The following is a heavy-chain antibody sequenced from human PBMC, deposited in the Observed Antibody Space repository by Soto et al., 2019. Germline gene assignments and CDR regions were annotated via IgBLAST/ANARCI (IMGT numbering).Heavy chain of an antibody. D-gene: IGHD3-3*01. Sequence: PGGSLRLSCAASGFTFSTYGMHWVRQAPGKGPEWVGLISYDGSNAYYGDSVKGRFIISRDNSNNTLYLQMNSLRPEDTALYYCAKVYYGLLSGFDMWGQGTMVTVSS. V-gene: IGHV3-30*18. CDR2: ISYDGSNA. J-gene: IGHJ3*02. CDR3: AKVYYGLLSGFDM. CDR1: GFTFSTYG.